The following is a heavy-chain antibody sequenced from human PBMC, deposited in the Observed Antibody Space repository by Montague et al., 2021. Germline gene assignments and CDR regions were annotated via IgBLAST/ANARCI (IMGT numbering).Heavy chain of an antibody. CDR2: IGASGDNT. Sequence: SRRLSCAASGFPLSSYAMGWVRQAPGKGLEWVSAIGASGDNTYYAESVKGRFTISRDISKNTLYLQMNSLGAEDTALYYCAKDHFSGGSYGGSGDMDVWGKGTTVTVSS. J-gene: IGHJ6*03. CDR1: GFPLSSYA. D-gene: IGHD2-15*01. V-gene: IGHV3-23*01. CDR3: AKDHFSGGSYGGSGDMDV.